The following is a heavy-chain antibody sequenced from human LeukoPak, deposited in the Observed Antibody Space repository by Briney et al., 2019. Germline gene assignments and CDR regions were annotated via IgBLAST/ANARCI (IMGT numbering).Heavy chain of an antibody. CDR2: IYYSGST. J-gene: IGHJ6*03. CDR3: ARGTYGDYVYYYYYMDV. V-gene: IGHV4-59*01. Sequence: SETLSLTCTVSGGSISSYYWSWIRQSPGKGLEWIGYIYYSGSTNYNPSLKSRVTISVDKSENQFSLKLSSVTAADTAVYYCARGTYGDYVYYYYYMDVWGKGTTVTVSS. D-gene: IGHD4-17*01. CDR1: GGSISSYY.